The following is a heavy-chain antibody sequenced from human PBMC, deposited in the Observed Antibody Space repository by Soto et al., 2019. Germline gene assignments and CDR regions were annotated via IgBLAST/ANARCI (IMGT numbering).Heavy chain of an antibody. Sequence: GASVKVSCKASGGTFSSYAISWVRQAPGQGLEWMGGIIPIFGTANYAQKFQGRVTITADKSTSTAYMELSSLRSEDTAVYYCARVSFLHRVPAAQADYGMYVWGQGTTVTVSS. CDR1: GGTFSSYA. D-gene: IGHD2-2*01. CDR3: ARVSFLHRVPAAQADYGMYV. CDR2: IIPIFGTA. V-gene: IGHV1-69*06. J-gene: IGHJ6*02.